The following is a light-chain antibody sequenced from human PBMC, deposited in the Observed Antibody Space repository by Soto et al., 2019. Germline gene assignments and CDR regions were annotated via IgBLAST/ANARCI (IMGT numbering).Light chain of an antibody. Sequence: QSVLTQPASVSGSPGQSITISCTGTSSDIGGYDYVSWYQQRPGKAPKLMIYEVRYRPSGVSNRFSGSKSGNTASLTISGLQAEDEAVYYCCPYKRTSNHYFFGSGTKVTVL. J-gene: IGLJ1*01. CDR3: CPYKRTSNHYF. CDR1: SSDIGGYDY. CDR2: EVR. V-gene: IGLV2-14*01.